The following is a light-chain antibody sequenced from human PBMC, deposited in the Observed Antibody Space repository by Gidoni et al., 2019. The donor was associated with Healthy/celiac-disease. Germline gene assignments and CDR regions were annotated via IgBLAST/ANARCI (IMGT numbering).Light chain of an antibody. V-gene: IGLV2-14*01. CDR2: EVS. Sequence: QSALTQLCCSGSGSPGQSITISCTGTSSDVGGYNYVSWYQQHPGKAPKLMIYEVSNRPSGVPDRFSGSKSGNTASLTISGLQAEDEADYYCSSYTSSSTVVFGGGTKLTVL. CDR1: SSDVGGYNY. J-gene: IGLJ2*01. CDR3: SSYTSSSTVV.